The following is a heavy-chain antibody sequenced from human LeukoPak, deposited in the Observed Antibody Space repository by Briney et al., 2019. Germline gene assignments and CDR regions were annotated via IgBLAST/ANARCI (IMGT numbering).Heavy chain of an antibody. CDR1: GFTFSSYG. Sequence: GGSLRLSCAASGFTFSSYGMHWVRQAPGKGLEWVAFIRYDGSNKYYADSVKGRFTISRDNSKNTLYLQMNSLRAEDTAVYYCAKPVYGSGSYYPYYFDYWGQGTLVTVSS. V-gene: IGHV3-30*02. D-gene: IGHD3-10*01. J-gene: IGHJ4*02. CDR3: AKPVYGSGSYYPYYFDY. CDR2: IRYDGSNK.